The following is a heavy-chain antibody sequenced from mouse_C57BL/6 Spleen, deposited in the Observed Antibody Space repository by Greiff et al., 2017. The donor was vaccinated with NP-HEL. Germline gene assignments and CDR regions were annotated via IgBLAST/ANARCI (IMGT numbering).Heavy chain of an antibody. J-gene: IGHJ1*03. CDR3: ARQTGTWYFDV. CDR1: GFTFSSYT. CDR2: ISGGGGNT. V-gene: IGHV5-9*01. Sequence: DVMLVESGGGLVKPGGSLKLSCAASGFTFSSYTMSWVRQTPEKRLEWVATISGGGGNTYYPDSVKGRFTISRDNAKNTLYLQMSSLRSEDTALYYCARQTGTWYFDVWGTGTTVTVSS. D-gene: IGHD4-1*01.